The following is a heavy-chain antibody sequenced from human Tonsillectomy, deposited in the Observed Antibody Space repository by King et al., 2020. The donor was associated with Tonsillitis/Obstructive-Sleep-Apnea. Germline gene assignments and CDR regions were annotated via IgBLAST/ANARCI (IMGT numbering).Heavy chain of an antibody. CDR3: VRAGTTIDYYYGMDV. CDR2: ISRDGGST. V-gene: IGHV3-43*01. D-gene: IGHD1-1*01. J-gene: IGHJ6*02. CDR1: GFTFDDYT. Sequence: VQLVESGGVVVQPGGSLRLSCAASGFTFDDYTMHWVRQVPGKGLEWVSLISRDGGSTNYADSVKGRLTISRDNSKNSLYLQMNSLRTEDTALYSCVRAGTTIDYYYGMDVWGQGTTVTVSS.